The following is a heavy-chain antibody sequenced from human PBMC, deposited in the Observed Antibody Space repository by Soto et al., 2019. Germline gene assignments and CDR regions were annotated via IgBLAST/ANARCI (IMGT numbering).Heavy chain of an antibody. CDR2: VHYSGST. D-gene: IGHD6-19*01. J-gene: IGHJ4*02. CDR3: AKGGWSVDH. CDR1: GGSISNSY. V-gene: IGHV4-59*01. Sequence: QVQLQESGPGLVKPSETLSLTCTVSGGSISNSYWSWIRQPPGKALEWIGYVHYSGSTNYNPSLKSRLTISVDTSNNQFSLKLTSVTAADTAVYYCAKGGWSVDHWSQGTLVTVSS.